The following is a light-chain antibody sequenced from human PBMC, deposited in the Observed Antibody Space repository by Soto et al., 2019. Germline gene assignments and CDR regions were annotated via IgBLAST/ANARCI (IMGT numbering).Light chain of an antibody. V-gene: IGKV3-15*01. J-gene: IGKJ1*01. CDR2: GAS. CDR3: QQNNNWPRT. CDR1: QSISSN. Sequence: IVMTQSPATLSVSPGERATLSCRASQSISSNLAWYQQAPGQAPRLLIHGASTRATGIPARFSGSGSGTEFTLTISSLQSEDFAVYYCQQNNNWPRTFGQGTKVEIK.